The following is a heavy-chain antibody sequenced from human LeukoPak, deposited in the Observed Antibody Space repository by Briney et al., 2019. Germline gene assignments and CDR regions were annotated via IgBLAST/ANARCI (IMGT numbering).Heavy chain of an antibody. CDR2: IRSKAYGGTT. Sequence: GGSLRLSCAASGFTFGDYAMSWFRQAPGKGLERVTFIRSKAYGGTTEYAASVKGRFTISRDDSKSIAYLQMNSLKTEDTAVYYCTRGAASYWGQGTLVTVSS. J-gene: IGHJ4*02. CDR3: TRGAASY. V-gene: IGHV3-49*03. D-gene: IGHD6-13*01. CDR1: GFTFGDYA.